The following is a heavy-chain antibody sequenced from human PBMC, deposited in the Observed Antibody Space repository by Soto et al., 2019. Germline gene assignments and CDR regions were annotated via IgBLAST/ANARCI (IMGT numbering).Heavy chain of an antibody. D-gene: IGHD6-25*01. CDR2: IYSGGST. V-gene: IGHV3-53*01. CDR1: GFTVSSNY. J-gene: IGHJ6*02. Sequence: EVQLVESGGGLILPGGSLRLSCVASGFTVSSNYMSWVRQAPGKGLEWVSVIYSGGSTYYADSVKGRFTISRDNSKNTLYLQMNSLRAEDTAVYYCARLAAYCYYGMDVWGQGTTVTVSS. CDR3: ARLAAYCYYGMDV.